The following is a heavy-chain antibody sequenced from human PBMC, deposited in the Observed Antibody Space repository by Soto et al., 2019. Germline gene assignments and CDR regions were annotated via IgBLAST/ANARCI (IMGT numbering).Heavy chain of an antibody. V-gene: IGHV3-23*01. J-gene: IGHJ4*02. CDR3: AKGPRSSDQIH. D-gene: IGHD6-6*01. CDR2: ISGSGGST. Sequence: EVQLLESGGGLVQPGGSLRLSCAASGFTFSSYAMSWVRQAPGKGLEWVSAISGSGGSTYYADSVKGRFTISSDNSKNTLYLQMNSLRAEDPAVYYCAKGPRSSDQIHWGQGTLVTVSS. CDR1: GFTFSSYA.